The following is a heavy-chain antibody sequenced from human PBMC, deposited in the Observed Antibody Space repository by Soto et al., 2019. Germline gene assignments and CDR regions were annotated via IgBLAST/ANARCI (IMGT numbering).Heavy chain of an antibody. D-gene: IGHD3-16*01. CDR2: ISYDGSNK. CDR1: GFTFSSYG. V-gene: IGHV3-30*18. J-gene: IGHJ6*02. Sequence: QVQLVESGGGVVQPGRSLRLSCAASGFTFSSYGMHWVRQAPGKGLEWVSVISYDGSNKYYAGSVKGRFTISRDNSKNTLYRQMSSLGAEDTAVYYCAKDFGVIGGRGRAWYYYGMDVWGQGTTVTVSS. CDR3: AKDFGVIGGRGRAWYYYGMDV.